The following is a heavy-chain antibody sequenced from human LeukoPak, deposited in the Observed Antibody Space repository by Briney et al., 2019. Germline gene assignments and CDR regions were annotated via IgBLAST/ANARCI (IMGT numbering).Heavy chain of an antibody. CDR3: ANLYGDYRVYYYYGLDV. CDR2: ISYDGSNK. D-gene: IGHD4-17*01. Sequence: PGGSLRLSCAASGFTFSGYGMHGVRQAPGKGLEGVAVISYDGSNKYYADSVKGRFTISRHNSKNTLYLQMNSLRAEDTAVYYCANLYGDYRVYYYYGLDVWGQGNTVTVSS. CDR1: GFTFSGYG. V-gene: IGHV3-30*18. J-gene: IGHJ6*02.